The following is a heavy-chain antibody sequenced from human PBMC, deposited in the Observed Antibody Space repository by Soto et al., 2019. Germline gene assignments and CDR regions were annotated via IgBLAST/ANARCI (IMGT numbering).Heavy chain of an antibody. V-gene: IGHV4-30-4*01. J-gene: IGHJ5*02. CDR1: GGSISSGDYY. Sequence: QVQLQESGPGLVKPSQTLSLTCTVSGGSISSGDYYWSWIRQPPGKGLEWIGYIYYSGSTYYNPSLKSRVTISVDTSKNQFSLKLSSVTAADTAVYYCARDTIYGDYGNWFDPWGQGTLVTVSS. CDR2: IYYSGST. D-gene: IGHD4-17*01. CDR3: ARDTIYGDYGNWFDP.